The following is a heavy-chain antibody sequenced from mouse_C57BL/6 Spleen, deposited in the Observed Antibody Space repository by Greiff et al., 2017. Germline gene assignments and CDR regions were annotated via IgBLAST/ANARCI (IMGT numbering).Heavy chain of an antibody. CDR3: AREGDWGSFAY. CDR1: GYTFTSSG. CDR2: IYPRSGNT. V-gene: IGHV1-81*01. J-gene: IGHJ3*01. D-gene: IGHD4-1*01. Sequence: VQLQQSGAELARPGASVKLSCKASGYTFTSSGISWVKQRTGQGLEWIGEIYPRSGNTYYNEKFKGKATLTADKSSSTAYMELRSLTSEDSAVYFCAREGDWGSFAYWGQGTLVTVSA.